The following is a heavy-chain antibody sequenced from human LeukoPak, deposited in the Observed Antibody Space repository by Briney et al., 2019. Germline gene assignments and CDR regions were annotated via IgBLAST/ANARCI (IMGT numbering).Heavy chain of an antibody. D-gene: IGHD2-2*01. Sequence: ASVKVSCKASGYTFTSYGTSWVRQAPGQGLEWMGWISAYNGNTNYAQKLQGRVTMTTDTSTSTAYMELRSLRSDDTAVYYCARADIVVVPAAMGLDYWGQGTLVAVSS. J-gene: IGHJ4*02. CDR3: ARADIVVVPAAMGLDY. CDR1: GYTFTSYG. V-gene: IGHV1-18*01. CDR2: ISAYNGNT.